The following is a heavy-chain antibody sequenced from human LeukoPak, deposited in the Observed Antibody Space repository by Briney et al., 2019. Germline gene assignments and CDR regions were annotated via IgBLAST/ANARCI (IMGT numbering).Heavy chain of an antibody. J-gene: IGHJ5*02. CDR3: ARSHSSWYWFDP. Sequence: ASVKVSCKASGYTFTNYYMHWVRQAPGQGLEWMGVIDPRGGSTTYAQKVQGRFTMTRDTSTNTVYMELRSLNSEDTAVYYCARSHSSWYWFDPWRQGTLVTVSS. V-gene: IGHV1-46*01. CDR1: GYTFTNYY. D-gene: IGHD6-13*01. CDR2: IDPRGGST.